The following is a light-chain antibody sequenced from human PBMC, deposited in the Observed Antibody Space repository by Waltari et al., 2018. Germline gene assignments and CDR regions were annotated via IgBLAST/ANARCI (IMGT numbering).Light chain of an antibody. CDR1: QNLISI. Sequence: EVVFTQSPATLAVSPGERATLSCRAIQNLISILAWYQQKPGQAPRLLIYGASTRATGIPARFSGSGSGTEFTLTISSLQSEDFAVYYCQHYNNWPPWTFGQGTKVEIK. V-gene: IGKV3-15*01. CDR3: QHYNNWPPWT. J-gene: IGKJ1*01. CDR2: GAS.